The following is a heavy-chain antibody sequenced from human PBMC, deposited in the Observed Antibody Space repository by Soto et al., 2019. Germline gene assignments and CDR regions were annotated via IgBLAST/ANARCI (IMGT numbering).Heavy chain of an antibody. CDR2: TYSGGST. J-gene: IGHJ6*02. CDR3: ARKLSGAVQGWAYGMDV. V-gene: IGHV3-53*01. CDR1: GFTVSTYN. D-gene: IGHD1-26*01. Sequence: GVSLRLSCAASGFTVSTYNMIWVRQAPVKGLEWVSVTYSGGSTQYADSVKGRFTVSRDNSKNTLYLQMSSLRDEDTAVYYCARKLSGAVQGWAYGMDVWGRGTTVTVSS.